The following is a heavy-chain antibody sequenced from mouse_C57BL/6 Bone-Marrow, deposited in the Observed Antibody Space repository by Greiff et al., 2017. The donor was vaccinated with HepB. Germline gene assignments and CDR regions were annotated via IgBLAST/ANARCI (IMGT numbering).Heavy chain of an antibody. CDR2: IWSGGST. Sequence: QVQLKQSGPGLVQPSQSLSITCTVSGFSLTSYGVHWVRQSPGKGLEWLGVIWSGGSTDYNAAIISRLSISKDNSKRQVFFKMNSLQADDTAIYYCARNGVVPFEYGGQGTTLTVSS. D-gene: IGHD1-1*01. J-gene: IGHJ2*01. V-gene: IGHV2-2*01. CDR3: ARNGVVPFEY. CDR1: GFSLTSYG.